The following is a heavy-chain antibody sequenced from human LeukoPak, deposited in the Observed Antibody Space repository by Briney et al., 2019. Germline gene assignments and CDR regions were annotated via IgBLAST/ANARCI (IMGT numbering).Heavy chain of an antibody. J-gene: IGHJ4*02. Sequence: GASVKVSCKASGYTFTGYYMHWVRQAPGQGLEWMGWINPSSGDTKYAQNFQGRVTMTRDTSISTAYMELSRLRSDDTAVYYCATQRGSYLWGTDFDYWGQGTLVTVSS. V-gene: IGHV1-2*02. CDR3: ATQRGSYLWGTDFDY. CDR2: INPSSGDT. D-gene: IGHD3-16*01. CDR1: GYTFTGYY.